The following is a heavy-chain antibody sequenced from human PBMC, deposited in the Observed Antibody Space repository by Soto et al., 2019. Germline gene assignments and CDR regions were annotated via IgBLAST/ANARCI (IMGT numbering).Heavy chain of an antibody. V-gene: IGHV3-7*01. CDR3: ARDKFYSSSNWNYVGGGRFDY. J-gene: IGHJ4*02. CDR1: GFTFSSYW. Sequence: GGSLRLSCAASGFTFSSYWMSWVRQAPGKGLEWVANIKQDGSEKYYVDSVKGRFTISRDNAKNSLYLQMNSLRAEDTAVYYCARDKFYSSSNWNYVGGGRFDYWGQGTLVTVSS. D-gene: IGHD1-7*01. CDR2: IKQDGSEK.